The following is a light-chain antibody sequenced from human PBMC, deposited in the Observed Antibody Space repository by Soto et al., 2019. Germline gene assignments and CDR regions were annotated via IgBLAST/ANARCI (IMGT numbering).Light chain of an antibody. CDR3: QQYENYWT. Sequence: IHSAPSPSTPSASVWDRVTITCRASQSISSWLAWYQHKPGKAPKLLIYDASNLDSGVPSRFSGSGSGTEFSLTISNLQPDDCATYYCQQYENYWTFGQGTKVDIK. CDR1: QSISSW. V-gene: IGKV1-5*01. CDR2: DAS. J-gene: IGKJ1*01.